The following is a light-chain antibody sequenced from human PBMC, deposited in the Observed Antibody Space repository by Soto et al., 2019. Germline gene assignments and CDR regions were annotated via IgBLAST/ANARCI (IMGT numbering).Light chain of an antibody. J-gene: IGKJ1*01. Sequence: EIVMTQSPATLSVSPGERATLSCRASQSVSSYLAWYQQKPGQAPRLLIYDASNRATGIPARFSGSGSGTDFTLTISSLEPEDSAIYYCQQYSIWRTFGQGTKVDIK. V-gene: IGKV3-11*01. CDR2: DAS. CDR3: QQYSIWRT. CDR1: QSVSSY.